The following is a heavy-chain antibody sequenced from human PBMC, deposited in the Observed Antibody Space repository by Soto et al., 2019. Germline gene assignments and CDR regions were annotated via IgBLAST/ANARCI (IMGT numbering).Heavy chain of an antibody. V-gene: IGHV1-8*01. Sequence: ASVKVSCKASGYTFTSYNINWVRQAPGQGLEWVAGSTSNSGNSDYAQKFQGRLTVTRDTSISTAYMELGSLRSDDTALYYCARPPGYITDWYYFDSWGQGTLVTVSS. CDR1: GYTFTSYN. D-gene: IGHD3-9*01. CDR2: STSNSGNS. J-gene: IGHJ4*02. CDR3: ARPPGYITDWYYFDS.